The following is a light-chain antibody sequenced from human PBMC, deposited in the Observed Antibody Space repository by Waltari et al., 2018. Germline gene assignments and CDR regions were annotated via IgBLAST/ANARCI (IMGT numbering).Light chain of an antibody. CDR2: KDT. Sequence: SYDLTQPPSVSVSPGQTARITCSGTALPKLYSYCYQQKPGQAPLLLIYKDTQRASGIPERFSGSTSGTTVTLTISGVQAEDAADYYCQSADTDFANHVLFGGGTQLTVL. CDR3: QSADTDFANHVL. V-gene: IGLV3-25*03. J-gene: IGLJ2*01. CDR1: ALPKLY.